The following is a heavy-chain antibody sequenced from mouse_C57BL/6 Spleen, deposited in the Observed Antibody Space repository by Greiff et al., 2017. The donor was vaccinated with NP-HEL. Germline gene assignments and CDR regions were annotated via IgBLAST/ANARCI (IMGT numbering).Heavy chain of an antibody. CDR2: IHPNSGST. V-gene: IGHV1-64*01. CDR1: GYTFTSYW. Sequence: QVQLQQPGAELVKPGASVKLSCKASGYTFTSYWMHWVKQRPGQGLEWIGMIHPNSGSTNYNEKFKSKATLTVDKSSSTAYMQLSSLTSEDSAVYYCARGAYGSSYDWYFDVWGTGTTVTVSS. J-gene: IGHJ1*03. CDR3: ARGAYGSSYDWYFDV. D-gene: IGHD1-1*01.